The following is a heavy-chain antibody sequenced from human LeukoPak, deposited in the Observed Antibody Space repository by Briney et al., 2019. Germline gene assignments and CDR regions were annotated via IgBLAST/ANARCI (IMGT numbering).Heavy chain of an antibody. V-gene: IGHV1-46*01. CDR1: GYTFSNYY. CDR2: INPRGGST. CDR3: AKHCSSTSCYRDRGAY. J-gene: IGHJ4*02. D-gene: IGHD2-2*01. Sequence: ASVKVSCKASGYTFSNYYIHWVRQAPGQGLEWMGIINPRGGSTSYAQKFQGRVSMTRDTSTSTIYMELSSLRSEDTAVYYCAKHCSSTSCYRDRGAYWGQGTLVTVSS.